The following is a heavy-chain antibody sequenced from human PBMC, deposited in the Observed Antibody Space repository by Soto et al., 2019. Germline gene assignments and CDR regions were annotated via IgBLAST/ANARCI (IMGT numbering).Heavy chain of an antibody. CDR1: GFTFSTYW. D-gene: IGHD1-26*01. V-gene: IGHV3-7*01. J-gene: IGHJ4*02. CDR2: IWPEGSEK. Sequence: EVQLVESGGGLVQPGGSLRLSCAASGFTFSTYWMSWVRQAPGKGLEWVANIWPEGSEKKYVDSVKGRFTISRDNAKNSLYLQMNSLRVEGTAVYYCRGGADYWGQGTLVTVSS. CDR3: RGGADY.